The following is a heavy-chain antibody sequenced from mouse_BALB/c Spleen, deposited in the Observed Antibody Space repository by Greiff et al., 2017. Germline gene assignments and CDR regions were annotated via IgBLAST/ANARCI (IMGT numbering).Heavy chain of an antibody. CDR3: ARGLRRGGYYFDY. D-gene: IGHD2-2*01. Sequence: QVQLQQPGAELVMPGASVKMSCKASGYTFTDYWMHWVKQRPGQGLEWIGAIDTSDSYTSYNQKFKGKATLTVDESSSTAYMQLSSLTSEDSAVYYCARGLRRGGYYFDYWGQGTTLTVSS. CDR1: GYTFTDYW. CDR2: IDTSDSYT. J-gene: IGHJ2*01. V-gene: IGHV1-69*01.